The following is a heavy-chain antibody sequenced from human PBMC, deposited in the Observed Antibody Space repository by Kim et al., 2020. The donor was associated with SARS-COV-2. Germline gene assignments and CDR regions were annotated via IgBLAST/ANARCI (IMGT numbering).Heavy chain of an antibody. Sequence: SETLSLTCAVYGGSFSGYYWSWIRQPPGKGLEWIGEINHSGSTNYNPSLKSRVTISVDTSKNQFSLKLSSVTAADTAVYYCARGFGGSSYYYYYYMDVWGKGTTVTVSS. D-gene: IGHD2-15*01. V-gene: IGHV4-34*01. CDR2: INHSGST. CDR3: ARGFGGSSYYYYYYMDV. CDR1: GGSFSGYY. J-gene: IGHJ6*03.